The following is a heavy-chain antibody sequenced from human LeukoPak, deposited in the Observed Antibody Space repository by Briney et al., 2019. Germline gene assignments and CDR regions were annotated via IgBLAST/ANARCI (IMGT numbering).Heavy chain of an antibody. D-gene: IGHD2/OR15-2a*01. CDR3: ARRYYHSTEFDP. V-gene: IGHV5-51*01. Sequence: GESLKISCKAAGYGFSNYWIGWVRQLPGKGLEWVGFIYPADSSTRYSPSFQGQVTISADKSISTAYLQWSSLKASDTAMYYCARRYYHSTEFDPWGQGTLVTVSS. J-gene: IGHJ5*02. CDR1: GYGFSNYW. CDR2: IYPADSST.